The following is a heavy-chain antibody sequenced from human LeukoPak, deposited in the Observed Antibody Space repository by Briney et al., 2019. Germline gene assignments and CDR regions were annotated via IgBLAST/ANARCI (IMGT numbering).Heavy chain of an antibody. Sequence: PGGSLRLSCAASGFTFSSYSMNWVRQAPGKGLEWVSSISSSSSYIYYADSVKGRFTISRDNAKNSLYLQMNSLRAEDTAGYYCARDALGAFDIWGQGTMVTVSS. V-gene: IGHV3-21*01. CDR3: ARDALGAFDI. CDR2: ISSSSSYI. J-gene: IGHJ3*02. CDR1: GFTFSSYS.